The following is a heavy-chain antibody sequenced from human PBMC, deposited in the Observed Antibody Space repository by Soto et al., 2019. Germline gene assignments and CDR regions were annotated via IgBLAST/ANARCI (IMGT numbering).Heavy chain of an antibody. J-gene: IGHJ4*02. CDR1: GYTFTSYG. V-gene: IGHV1-18*01. D-gene: IGHD2-2*01. Sequence: QVQLVQSGAEVKKPGASAKVSCKASGYTFTSYGISWVRQAPGQGLEWMGWISAYNGNTNYAQKLQGRVTMTTDTSTSTAYMELRSLRSDDTAVYYCARGAGGCSSTSCYLATTNERDKYYFDYWGQGTLVTVSS. CDR2: ISAYNGNT. CDR3: ARGAGGCSSTSCYLATTNERDKYYFDY.